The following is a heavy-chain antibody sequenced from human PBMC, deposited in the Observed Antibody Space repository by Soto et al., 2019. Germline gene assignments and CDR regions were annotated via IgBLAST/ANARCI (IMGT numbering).Heavy chain of an antibody. CDR3: AISRITIFGVVISDFDY. V-gene: IGHV1-18*01. CDR1: GYTFTSYG. J-gene: IGHJ4*02. Sequence: ASVKVSCKASGYTFTSYGISWVRQAPGQGLEWKGWISAYNGNTNYAQKLQGRVTMTTDTSTSTAYMELRSLRSDDTAVYFCAISRITIFGVVISDFDYWGQGTLVTVSS. D-gene: IGHD3-3*01. CDR2: ISAYNGNT.